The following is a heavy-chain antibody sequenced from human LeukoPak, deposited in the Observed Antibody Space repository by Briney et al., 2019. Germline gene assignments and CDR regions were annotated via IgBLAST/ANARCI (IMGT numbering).Heavy chain of an antibody. D-gene: IGHD2-21*02. CDR1: GFTFSSYT. V-gene: IGHV3-64*01. CDR3: ARGRLVVTALDY. CDR2: ITTNGGRT. J-gene: IGHJ4*02. Sequence: GGSLRLSCAASGFTFSSYTMHWVRQAPGKGLEYVSAITTNGGRTYYANSFKGRFTISRDNSKSTRYLQMGSLRTEDMAVYYCARGRLVVTALDYWGQGTLVTVSS.